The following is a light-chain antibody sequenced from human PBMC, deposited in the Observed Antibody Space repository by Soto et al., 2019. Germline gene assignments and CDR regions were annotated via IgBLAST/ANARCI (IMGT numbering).Light chain of an antibody. CDR1: QSVSSY. CDR2: DAS. J-gene: IGKJ1*01. Sequence: EIVMTQSPATLSVSPGERATLSCRASQSVSSYLAWYQQKPGQAPRLLIYDASNRATGIPARFSGSGSGTEFTLTISSLQPDDFATYYCQQYNSYSQTFGQGTKVDIK. CDR3: QQYNSYSQT. V-gene: IGKV3D-15*01.